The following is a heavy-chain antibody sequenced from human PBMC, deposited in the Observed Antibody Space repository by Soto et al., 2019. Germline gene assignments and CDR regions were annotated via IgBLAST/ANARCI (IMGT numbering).Heavy chain of an antibody. CDR1: GGSISSGGYY. D-gene: IGHD3-22*01. Sequence: SETLSLTCTVSGGSISSGGYYWSWIRQHPGKGLEWIGYIYFSGSTYYNPSLKSRVTISVDTSKNQFSLKVSSVTAADTTVYYCATLDSSGYNPRFDYWGQGTLVTVSS. V-gene: IGHV4-31*03. CDR2: IYFSGST. CDR3: ATLDSSGYNPRFDY. J-gene: IGHJ4*02.